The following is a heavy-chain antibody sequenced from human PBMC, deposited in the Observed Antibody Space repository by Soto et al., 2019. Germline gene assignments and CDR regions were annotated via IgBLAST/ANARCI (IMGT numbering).Heavy chain of an antibody. V-gene: IGHV4-59*01. D-gene: IGHD6-13*01. J-gene: IGHJ6*02. CDR1: GGSISSYY. CDR3: ARGGSSSWYENYYYGMDV. Sequence: QVQLQESGPGLVKPSETLSLTCTVSGGSISSYYWSWIRQPPGKGLEWIGYIYYSGSTNYNPSLKSRVTISVDTSKNQFSLKLSSVTAADTAVYYCARGGSSSWYENYYYGMDVWGQGTTVTVSS. CDR2: IYYSGST.